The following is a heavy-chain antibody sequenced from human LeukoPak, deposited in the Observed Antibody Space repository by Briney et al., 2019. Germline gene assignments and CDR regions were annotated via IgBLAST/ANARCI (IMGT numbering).Heavy chain of an antibody. V-gene: IGHV3-30*18. D-gene: IGHD3-10*01. CDR2: MSFDGSHK. Sequence: GGSLRLSCVASELTFSRYAMHWVRQVPGKVLEWVAVMSFDGSHKYYADSVKGRFAVSRDNSKNTLFLQMNRLSPEDTAVYYCAKDPTGRGQYYGLDVRGQGTTVTVSS. CDR1: ELTFSRYA. CDR3: AKDPTGRGQYYGLDV. J-gene: IGHJ6*02.